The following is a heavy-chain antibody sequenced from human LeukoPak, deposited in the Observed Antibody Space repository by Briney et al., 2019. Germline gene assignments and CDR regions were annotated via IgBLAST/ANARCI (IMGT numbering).Heavy chain of an antibody. CDR1: GGSISGYY. CDR3: ARASPTTNKGAYGWFDP. V-gene: IGHV4-4*07. Sequence: SETLSLTCTVSGGSISGYYWSWIRQPAGKGLEWIGRIYTSGSINYNPSLKSRVTMSVDTPKNQFSLKLSSVTAADTAVYYCARASPTTNKGAYGWFDPWGQGTLVTVSS. J-gene: IGHJ5*02. CDR2: IYTSGSI. D-gene: IGHD1-14*01.